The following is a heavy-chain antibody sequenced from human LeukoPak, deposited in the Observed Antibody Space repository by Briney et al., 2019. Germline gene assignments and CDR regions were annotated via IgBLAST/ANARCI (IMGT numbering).Heavy chain of an antibody. CDR2: IYHSAST. Sequence: SQTLSLTCAVSGGSISSSNWWSWVRQPPGKGLEWIGEIYHSASTNYNPSLKSRVTISVDKSKNQFSLKLSSVTAADTAVYYCARAMYYYDSSGYYGGFFDYWGQGTLVTVSS. D-gene: IGHD3-22*01. V-gene: IGHV4-4*02. J-gene: IGHJ4*02. CDR3: ARAMYYYDSSGYYGGFFDY. CDR1: GGSISSSNW.